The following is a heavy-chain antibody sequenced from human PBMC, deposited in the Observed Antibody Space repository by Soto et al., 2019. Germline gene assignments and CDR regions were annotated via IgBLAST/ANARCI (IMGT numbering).Heavy chain of an antibody. D-gene: IGHD3-3*01. CDR1: GFTFSSYA. CDR2: ISGSGGST. J-gene: IGHJ6*03. CDR3: AKVIYDFWSGYYLPYYMDV. Sequence: GGSLRLSCAASGFTFSSYAMSWVRQAPGKGLEWVSAISGSGGSTYYADSVEGRFTISRDNSKNTLYLQMNSLRAEDTAVYYCAKVIYDFWSGYYLPYYMDVWGKGTTVTVSS. V-gene: IGHV3-23*01.